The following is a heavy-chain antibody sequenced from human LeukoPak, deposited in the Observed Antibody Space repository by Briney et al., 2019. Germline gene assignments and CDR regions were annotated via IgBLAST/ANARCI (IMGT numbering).Heavy chain of an antibody. V-gene: IGHV4-4*07. CDR3: ARGGRYGSGSYVDY. CDR2: IYTSGST. CDR1: GGSISSYY. Sequence: SETLSLTCTVSGGSISSYYWSWIRQPAGKGLEWIGRIYTSGSTNYNPPLKSRVTMSVDTSKNQFSLKLSSVTAAGTAVYYCARGGRYGSGSYVDYWGQGTLVTVSS. D-gene: IGHD3-10*01. J-gene: IGHJ4*02.